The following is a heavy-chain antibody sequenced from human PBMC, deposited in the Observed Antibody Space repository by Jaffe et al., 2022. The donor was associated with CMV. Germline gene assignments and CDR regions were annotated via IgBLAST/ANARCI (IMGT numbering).Heavy chain of an antibody. J-gene: IGHJ6*03. CDR2: IDPGDSKS. D-gene: IGHD3-16*02. CDR1: GYSFTSHW. Sequence: EVQLVQSGAEVKKPGESVRISCQGSGYSFTSHWITWVRQVPGRGPEWIGRIDPGDSKSIYSPSFQGRVTISVDKSLRVAYLQWSSLTTSDTAIYYCARHPERYRDTWSWGPKYRYSYYMDVWGMGTTVTVSS. CDR3: ARHPERYRDTWSWGPKYRYSYYMDV. V-gene: IGHV5-10-1*03.